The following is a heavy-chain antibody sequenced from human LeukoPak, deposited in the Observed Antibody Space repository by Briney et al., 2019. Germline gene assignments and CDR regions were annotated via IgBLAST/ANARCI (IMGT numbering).Heavy chain of an antibody. J-gene: IGHJ3*02. V-gene: IGHV4-39*01. D-gene: IGHD5-24*01. CDR2: AYVNGHT. CDR1: GGSVSSTAYY. Sequence: SETLSLTCTVSGGSVSSTAYYWGWIRQTPGKGLEWIGNAYVNGHTYYNPSLKSRVTIVVDTSKNEFSLKLSSVTAADTAVYYCARLGGYNLSRNAFDIWGRGKLVTVSS. CDR3: ARLGGYNLSRNAFDI.